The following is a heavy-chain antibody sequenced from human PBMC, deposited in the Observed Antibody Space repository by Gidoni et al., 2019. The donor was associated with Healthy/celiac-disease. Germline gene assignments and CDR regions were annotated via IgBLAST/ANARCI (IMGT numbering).Heavy chain of an antibody. J-gene: IGHJ4*02. CDR2: SSSSGSTI. D-gene: IGHD2-15*01. V-gene: IGHV3-11*01. CDR1: GFTFSDYY. Sequence: QVQLVESGGGLVKPGGSLGLSCAAAGFTFSDYYMSWLRQAPGKVLECGSYSSSSGSTIYYADSVKSRFTISRDNAKNSLYLQMNSLRAEDTAVYYCARDRVGGSSDQNFDYWGQGTLVTVSS. CDR3: ARDRVGGSSDQNFDY.